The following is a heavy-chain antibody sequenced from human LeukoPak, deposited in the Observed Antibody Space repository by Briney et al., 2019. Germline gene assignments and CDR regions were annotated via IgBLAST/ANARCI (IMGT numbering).Heavy chain of an antibody. D-gene: IGHD6-19*01. CDR2: IKQDGSEK. J-gene: IGHJ4*02. CDR1: GFTFSSYW. CDR3: AKDATYSSGWTDY. Sequence: GGSLRLSCAASGFTFSSYWMSWVRQAPGKGLEWVANIKQDGSEKYYVDSVKGRFTISRDNAKNSLYLQMNSLRVEDTALYYCAKDATYSSGWTDYWGQGTLVTVSS. V-gene: IGHV3-7*03.